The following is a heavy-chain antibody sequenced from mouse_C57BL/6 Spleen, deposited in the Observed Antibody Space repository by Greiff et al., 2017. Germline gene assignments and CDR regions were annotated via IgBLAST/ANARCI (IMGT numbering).Heavy chain of an antibody. D-gene: IGHD1-1*01. V-gene: IGHV1-72*01. CDR3: ARLFLYYYGSSYERYFDV. J-gene: IGHJ1*03. Sequence: QVQLQQPGAELVKPGASVTMSCKASGYTFTSYWMHWAKQRPGRGLEWIGRIDPNSGGTKYNEKFKSKATLTVDKPSSTAYMQLSSLTSEDSAVYYCARLFLYYYGSSYERYFDVWGTGPRSPSPQ. CDR2: IDPNSGGT. CDR1: GYTFTSYW.